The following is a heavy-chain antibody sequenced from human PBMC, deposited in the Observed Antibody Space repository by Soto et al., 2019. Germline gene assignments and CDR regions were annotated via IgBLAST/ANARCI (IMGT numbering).Heavy chain of an antibody. Sequence: QVPLVQSGAEVKKPGSSVKVSCKASGGTFSSFTISWVRQAPGQGLEWMGGIIPIYGTANYAQKFQGRVTITADASTRTAYMELSSLRSEDTAVYYCAKDRRADWESYYYYAMDVWGQGTTVTVSS. J-gene: IGHJ6*02. CDR2: IIPIYGTA. CDR1: GGTFSSFT. D-gene: IGHD1-26*01. CDR3: AKDRRADWESYYYYAMDV. V-gene: IGHV1-69*01.